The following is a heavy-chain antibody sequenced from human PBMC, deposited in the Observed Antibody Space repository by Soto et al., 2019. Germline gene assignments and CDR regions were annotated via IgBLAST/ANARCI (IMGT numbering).Heavy chain of an antibody. CDR3: ARGPGKFPFDY. V-gene: IGHV3-13*01. CDR2: IGTSGDT. Sequence: GSLRLSCAASGFTFSNYDMHWVRQATGKGLEWVSGIGTSGDTYYPGSVKGRFTISRENAKNSLYLQMNSLRAGDTAVYYCARGPGKFPFDYWGQGTLVTVSS. D-gene: IGHD3-10*01. J-gene: IGHJ4*02. CDR1: GFTFSNYD.